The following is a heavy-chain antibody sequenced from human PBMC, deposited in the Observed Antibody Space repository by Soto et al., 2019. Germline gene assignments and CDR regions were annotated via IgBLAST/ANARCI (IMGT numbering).Heavy chain of an antibody. CDR3: AKGEVYCYYYYMDV. D-gene: IGHD1-26*01. CDR1: GFTFSSYA. J-gene: IGHJ6*03. CDR2: ISGSGGST. V-gene: IGHV3-23*01. Sequence: GGSLRLSCAASGFTFSSYAMSWVRQAPGKGLEWVSAISGSGGSTYYADSVKGRFTISRDNSKNTLYLQMNSLRAEDTAVYYCAKGEVYCYYYYMDVWGKGTTVTVSS.